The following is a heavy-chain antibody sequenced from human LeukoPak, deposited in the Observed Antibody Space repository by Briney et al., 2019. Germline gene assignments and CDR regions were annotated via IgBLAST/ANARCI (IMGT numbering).Heavy chain of an antibody. CDR2: IYTSGST. J-gene: IGHJ3*02. Sequence: SETLSLTCTVSGGSISSGSYYWNWIRQPAGKGLEWIGRIYTSGSTNYNPSLKSRVTMSVDTSKNQFSLKLSSVTAADTAVYYCAGETYPSDGDAFDIWGQGTMVTVSS. CDR1: GGSISSGSYY. D-gene: IGHD5-24*01. CDR3: AGETYPSDGDAFDI. V-gene: IGHV4-61*02.